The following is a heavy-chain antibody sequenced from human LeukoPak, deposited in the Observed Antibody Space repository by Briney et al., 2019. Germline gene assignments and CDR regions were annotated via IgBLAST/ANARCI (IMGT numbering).Heavy chain of an antibody. Sequence: GGSLRLSCEASGFSFNSYNMCWVRQAPGQGLEWVSDISSSSSITYYADSVKGRFTISRDNAKNSLYLQMNSLRVEDTAVYYCARGGAAPDHWGQGTLVTVSS. D-gene: IGHD1-26*01. CDR1: GFSFNSYN. J-gene: IGHJ4*02. V-gene: IGHV3-48*01. CDR3: ARGGAAPDH. CDR2: ISSSSSIT.